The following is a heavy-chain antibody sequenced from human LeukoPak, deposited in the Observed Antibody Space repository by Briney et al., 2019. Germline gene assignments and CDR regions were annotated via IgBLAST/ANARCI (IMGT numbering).Heavy chain of an antibody. D-gene: IGHD3-22*01. CDR1: GGTFSSYA. CDR3: ARVSRSSGYYKDY. J-gene: IGHJ4*02. V-gene: IGHV1-69*04. Sequence: ASVKVSCKASGGTFSSYAISWVRQAPGQGLEWMGRIIPILGIANYAQKFQGRVTITADKSTSTAYMELSSLRSEDTAVYYCARVSRSSGYYKDYWGQGTLVTVSS. CDR2: IIPILGIA.